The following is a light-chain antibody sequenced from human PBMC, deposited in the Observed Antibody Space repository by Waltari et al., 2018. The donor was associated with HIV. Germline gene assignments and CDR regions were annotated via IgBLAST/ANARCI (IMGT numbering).Light chain of an antibody. CDR1: QSVSSY. J-gene: IGKJ5*01. Sequence: EIVLTQSPPTLSLSPGERATLSCSASQSVSSYLAWYQQTPGQAPRLLIYDASNRATGIPARFSGSGSGTDFTLTISSLEPEDFALYYCQQRNNWPITFGQGTRLEIK. V-gene: IGKV3-11*01. CDR3: QQRNNWPIT. CDR2: DAS.